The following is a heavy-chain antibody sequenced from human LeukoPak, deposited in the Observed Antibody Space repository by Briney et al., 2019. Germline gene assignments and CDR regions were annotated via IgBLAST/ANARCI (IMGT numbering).Heavy chain of an antibody. CDR1: GFTFDDYA. J-gene: IGHJ6*03. CDR2: SSWNSGSI. CDR3: AKDISGWYYNDYYMDV. D-gene: IGHD6-19*01. Sequence: GGSLRLSCAASGFTFDDYAMHWVRQAPGKGLEWVSGSSWNSGSIGYADSVKGRFTISRDNAKNSLYLQMNSLRAEDTALYYCAKDISGWYYNDYYMDVWGKGTTVTISS. V-gene: IGHV3-9*01.